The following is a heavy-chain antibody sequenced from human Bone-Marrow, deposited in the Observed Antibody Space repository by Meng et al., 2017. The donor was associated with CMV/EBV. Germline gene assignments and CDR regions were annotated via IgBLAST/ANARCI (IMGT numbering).Heavy chain of an antibody. V-gene: IGHV3-30*02. J-gene: IGHJ6*02. D-gene: IGHD4-17*01. CDR2: IRYDGSNK. Sequence: GGSLRLSCAASGFTFSSYGMHWVRQAPGKGLEWVAFIRYDGSNKYYADSVKGRFTISRDNSKNSLYLQMNSLRAEDTAVYYCARDTPYGDYQDVWGQGTTVTVSS. CDR3: ARDTPYGDYQDV. CDR1: GFTFSSYG.